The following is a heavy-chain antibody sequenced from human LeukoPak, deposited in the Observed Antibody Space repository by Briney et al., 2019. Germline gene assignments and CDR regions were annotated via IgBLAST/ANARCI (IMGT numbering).Heavy chain of an antibody. CDR1: GGTFSSSA. V-gene: IGHV1-69*13. J-gene: IGHJ4*02. CDR3: ATRGYGDDY. CDR2: IIPLFGTA. D-gene: IGHD4-17*01. Sequence: GASVKVSCKASGGTFSSSAISWVRQAPGQELEWMGGIIPLFGTANYAQKFQGRITITAVESTSTAYLELSSLTSEDTALYYCATRGYGDDYWGQGTLVTVSS.